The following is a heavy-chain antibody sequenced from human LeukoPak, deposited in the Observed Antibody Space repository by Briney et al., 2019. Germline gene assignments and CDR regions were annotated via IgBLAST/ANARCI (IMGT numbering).Heavy chain of an antibody. D-gene: IGHD2-8*01. Sequence: GGSLRLSCAASGFTFSSYAMSWVRQAPGKGLEWVSAISGSGGSTYYADSVKGRFTISRDNSKNTLYLQMNSLSAEDTAVYYCAKDLGEWCMICPFGYWGQGTLVTVSS. CDR1: GFTFSSYA. J-gene: IGHJ4*02. V-gene: IGHV3-23*01. CDR2: ISGSGGST. CDR3: AKDLGEWCMICPFGY.